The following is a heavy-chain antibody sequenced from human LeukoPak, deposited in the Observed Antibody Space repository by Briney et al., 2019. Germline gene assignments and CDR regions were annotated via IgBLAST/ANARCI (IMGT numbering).Heavy chain of an antibody. CDR1: GFTFSSYA. D-gene: IGHD4-17*01. CDR3: AKGLGVTIVFSSDY. CDR2: ISGSGGST. Sequence: PGGSLRLSCAAFGFTFSSYAMSWVRQAPGKGLEWVSAISGSGGSTYYADSVKGRFTISRDNSKNTLYLQMNSLRAEDTAVYYCAKGLGVTIVFSSDYWGQGTLVTVSS. J-gene: IGHJ4*02. V-gene: IGHV3-23*01.